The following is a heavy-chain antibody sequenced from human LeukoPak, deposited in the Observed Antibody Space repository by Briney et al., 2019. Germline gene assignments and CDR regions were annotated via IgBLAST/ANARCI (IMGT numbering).Heavy chain of an antibody. CDR2: IYYSGST. V-gene: IGHV4-59*08. Sequence: SETLSLTCTVSGGSMRGYYWSWIRQPPGMGLEWIGYIYYSGSTNYNPSLKSRVTISIDTSKNQLSLNPTSVTAADTAVYYCARAAYYYDSMGVWGQGTTVTVSS. D-gene: IGHD6-25*01. CDR1: GGSMRGYY. CDR3: ARAAYYYDSMGV. J-gene: IGHJ6*02.